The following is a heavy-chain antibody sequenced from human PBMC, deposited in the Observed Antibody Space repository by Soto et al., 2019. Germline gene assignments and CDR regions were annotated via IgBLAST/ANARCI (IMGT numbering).Heavy chain of an antibody. J-gene: IGHJ4*02. CDR1: GYSFSNFG. Sequence: GASVKVSCKASGYSFSNFGFTWVRQAPGQGLEWMGWISAYKGNTDLAQKFQGRVTMTTDTSTSTAYMELWYLTSDDTAVYYCSRAGAYGSFYFFDYWGQGTLVTVSS. CDR2: ISAYKGNT. D-gene: IGHD3-10*01. CDR3: SRAGAYGSFYFFDY. V-gene: IGHV1-18*01.